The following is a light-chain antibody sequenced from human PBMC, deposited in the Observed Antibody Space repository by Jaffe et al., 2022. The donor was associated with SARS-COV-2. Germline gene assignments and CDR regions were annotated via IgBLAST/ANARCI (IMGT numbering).Light chain of an antibody. CDR1: SSDVGGY. Sequence: QSALTQPASVSGSPGQSITISCTATSSDVGGYVSWYQQHPGKAPKLMIYEFTSRPSGVSDRFSGSKSGNTASLTISGLQAEDEGDYFCSSYTNSNFRFGGGTKLTVL. J-gene: IGLJ2*01. CDR2: EFT. CDR3: SSYTNSNFR. V-gene: IGLV2-14*01.